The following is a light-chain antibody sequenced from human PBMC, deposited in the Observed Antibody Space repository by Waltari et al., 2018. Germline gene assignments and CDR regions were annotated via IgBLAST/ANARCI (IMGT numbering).Light chain of an antibody. Sequence: QSALTQPASVSGSPGQSITISCTGTSDDIGASSYVTWYHQRPGKVPKLIIYDLTERPSGVSNRFSGSKSGSTASLTFSGLQAEDEGLFYCSAYTSRGTLKFGGGTRVTVL. CDR3: SAYTSRGTLK. V-gene: IGLV2-14*03. J-gene: IGLJ2*01. CDR2: DLT. CDR1: SDDIGASSY.